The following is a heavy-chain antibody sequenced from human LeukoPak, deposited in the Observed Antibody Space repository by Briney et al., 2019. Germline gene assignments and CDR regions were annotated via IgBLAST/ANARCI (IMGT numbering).Heavy chain of an antibody. CDR1: GGSISSYY. V-gene: IGHV4-59*12. J-gene: IGHJ4*02. CDR2: IYYSGST. D-gene: IGHD3-9*01. Sequence: SETLSLTCTVSGGSISSYYWSWIRQPPGKGLEWIGYIYYSGSTNYNPSLKSRVTKSVDTSKNQFSLKLTSVTAADTAVYYCASRFFDWLSTSDYWGQGTLVTVSS. CDR3: ASRFFDWLSTSDY.